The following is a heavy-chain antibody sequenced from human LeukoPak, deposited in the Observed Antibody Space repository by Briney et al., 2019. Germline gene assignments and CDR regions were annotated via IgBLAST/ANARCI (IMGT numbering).Heavy chain of an antibody. D-gene: IGHD2-8*01. J-gene: IGHJ4*02. V-gene: IGHV3-30*02. CDR3: AKGGAVYAKLVDY. Sequence: QPGGSLGLSCAASGFTFSSYGMHWVRQAPGKGLEWVAFIRYDGSNKYYADSVKGRFTISRDNSKNTLYLQMNSLRAEDTAVYYCAKGGAVYAKLVDYWGQGTPVTVSS. CDR1: GFTFSSYG. CDR2: IRYDGSNK.